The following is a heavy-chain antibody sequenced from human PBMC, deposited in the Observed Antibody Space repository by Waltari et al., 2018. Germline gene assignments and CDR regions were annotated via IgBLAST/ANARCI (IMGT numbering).Heavy chain of an antibody. J-gene: IGHJ1*01. Sequence: QLQLQESGPGLVKPSETLSLTCTVSGGSLSTNSNWGWIRPPPGKGLEWMGNMQYRGSTFYNPSLKSRVTISLDTSKNQFSLRLSSVGAADTAVYFCGRIAFGDDGGYFQHWGQGTLVTVSS. D-gene: IGHD4-17*01. CDR1: GGSLSTNSN. CDR3: GRIAFGDDGGYFQH. CDR2: MQYRGST. V-gene: IGHV4-39*01.